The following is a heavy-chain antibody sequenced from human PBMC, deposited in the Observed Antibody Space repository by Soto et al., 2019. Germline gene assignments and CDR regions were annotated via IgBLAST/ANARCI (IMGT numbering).Heavy chain of an antibody. D-gene: IGHD6-6*01. Sequence: GESLKISCAASGFTFSSYSMNWVRQAPGKGLEWVSSISSSSSYIYYADSVKGRFTISRDNAKNSLYLQMNSLRAEDTAVYYCARDTFEYSSSYYFDYWGQGTLVTVSS. J-gene: IGHJ4*02. CDR2: ISSSSSYI. CDR3: ARDTFEYSSSYYFDY. CDR1: GFTFSSYS. V-gene: IGHV3-21*01.